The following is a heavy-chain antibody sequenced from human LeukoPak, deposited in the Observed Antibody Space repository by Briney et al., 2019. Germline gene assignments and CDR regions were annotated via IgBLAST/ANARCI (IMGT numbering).Heavy chain of an antibody. CDR2: IRYDGSNE. CDR3: AKPTRITIFAAFDY. D-gene: IGHD3-9*01. CDR1: GFTFSSYG. V-gene: IGHV3-30*02. Sequence: GGSLRLSCAASGFTFSSYGMHWVRQAPGKGLEWVAFIRYDGSNEYYADSVKGRFTISRDNSKNTLYLQMNSLRAEDTAVYYCAKPTRITIFAAFDYWGQGTLVTVSS. J-gene: IGHJ4*02.